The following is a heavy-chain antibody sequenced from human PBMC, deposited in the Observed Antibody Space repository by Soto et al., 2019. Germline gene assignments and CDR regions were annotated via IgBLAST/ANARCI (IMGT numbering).Heavy chain of an antibody. D-gene: IGHD5-12*01. Sequence: VKVSCKASGGTFSSYAISWVRQAPGQGLEWMGGIIPIFGTANYAQKFQGRVTITADESTSTAYMELSSLRSEDTAVYYCARDLGSMATINYWGQGTLVTVSS. J-gene: IGHJ4*02. CDR3: ARDLGSMATINY. CDR1: GGTFSSYA. V-gene: IGHV1-69*13. CDR2: IIPIFGTA.